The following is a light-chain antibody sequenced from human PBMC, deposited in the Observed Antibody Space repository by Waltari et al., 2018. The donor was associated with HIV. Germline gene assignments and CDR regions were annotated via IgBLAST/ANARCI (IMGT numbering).Light chain of an antibody. V-gene: IGLV2-23*02. CDR1: SSDIGRYNL. Sequence: QSALTQPASVSGSLGQSITIPCTGTSSDIGRYNLVSWYQQYPGKAPKVIIYDVNKWPSGVSHRFSGFKAANTASLTISGLQAEDEADYYCCSYAGSPTFVIFGGGTKVTVL. CDR3: CSYAGSPTFVI. J-gene: IGLJ2*01. CDR2: DVN.